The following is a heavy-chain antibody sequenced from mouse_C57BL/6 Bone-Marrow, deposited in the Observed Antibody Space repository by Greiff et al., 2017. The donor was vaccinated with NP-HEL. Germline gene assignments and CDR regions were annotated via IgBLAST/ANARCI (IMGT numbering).Heavy chain of an antibody. V-gene: IGHV1-4*01. Sequence: VQLQHSGAELARPGASVKMSCKASGYTFTSYTMHWVKQRPGQGLEWIGYINPSSGYTKYNQKFKDKATLTADKSSSTAYMQLSSLTSEDSAVYYCGRIYYYGSFAYWGQGTLVTVSA. CDR3: GRIYYYGSFAY. CDR1: GYTFTSYT. D-gene: IGHD1-1*01. J-gene: IGHJ3*01. CDR2: INPSSGYT.